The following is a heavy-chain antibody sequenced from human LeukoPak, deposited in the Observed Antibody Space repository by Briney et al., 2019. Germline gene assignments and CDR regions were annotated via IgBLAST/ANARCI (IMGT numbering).Heavy chain of an antibody. V-gene: IGHV7-4-1*02. D-gene: IGHD2/OR15-2a*01. J-gene: IGHJ4*02. Sequence: GASVTVSCKASGYTFSSYSMNWVRQAPGQGLEWMGWINTNTGNPTYAQGFTGRFVFSLDTSVGTAYLQISSLKAEDTAVYYCAREILRLDYWGQGTLVTVSS. CDR2: INTNTGNP. CDR3: AREILRLDY. CDR1: GYTFSSYS.